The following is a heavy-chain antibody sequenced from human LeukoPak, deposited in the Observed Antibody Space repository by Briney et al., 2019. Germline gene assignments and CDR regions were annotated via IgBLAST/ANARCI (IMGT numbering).Heavy chain of an antibody. J-gene: IGHJ5*02. CDR1: GFAFSSYG. D-gene: IGHD3-3*01. Sequence: GGSLRLSCAASGFAFSSYGMHWVRQAPGKGLEWVAHIRSDENYKHYADSVKGRFTISRDNSKNTVYVQMNSLRPEDTAVYYCAKDAHWSADHWGQGTLVTVSS. CDR3: AKDAHWSADH. V-gene: IGHV3-30*02. CDR2: IRSDENYK.